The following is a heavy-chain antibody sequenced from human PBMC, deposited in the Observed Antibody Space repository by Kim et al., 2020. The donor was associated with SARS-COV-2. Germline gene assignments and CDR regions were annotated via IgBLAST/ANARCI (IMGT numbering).Heavy chain of an antibody. Sequence: ASVKVSCKASGYIFINYAIHWVRQAPGQRTEWMGWINPANGITKYSQNFQGRVTVTRDTSASTAYMELSSLRSEDTAVYYCARGPGTYYWGQGTLVIVSS. CDR2: INPANGIT. D-gene: IGHD1-7*01. CDR1: GYIFINYA. V-gene: IGHV1-3*01. CDR3: ARGPGTYY. J-gene: IGHJ4*02.